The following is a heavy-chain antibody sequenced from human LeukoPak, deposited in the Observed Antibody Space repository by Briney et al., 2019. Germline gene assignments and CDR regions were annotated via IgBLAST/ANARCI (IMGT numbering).Heavy chain of an antibody. D-gene: IGHD4-11*01. CDR3: ARAPTVTDSFDY. Sequence: KASETLSLTCTVSGGSISSYYWSWIRQPPGKGLEWIGYIYYSGSTNYNPSLKSRVTISVDTSKNQFSLKLSSVTAADTAVYYCARAPTVTDSFDYWGQGTLVTVSS. V-gene: IGHV4-59*01. J-gene: IGHJ4*02. CDR2: IYYSGST. CDR1: GGSISSYY.